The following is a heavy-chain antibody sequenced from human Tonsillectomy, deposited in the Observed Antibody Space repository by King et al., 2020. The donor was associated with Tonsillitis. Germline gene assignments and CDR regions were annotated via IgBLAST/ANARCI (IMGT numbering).Heavy chain of an antibody. Sequence: HVQLQESGPGLVKPSETLSLTCAVSGYSISSVYYWGWIRQPPGKGLEWIGTIYHSGSTYYNPSLKSRVTISVDTYKNQFSLKLSSVSAADAAVYYCERVKIRGVDIGACDIWGQGTMVTVSS. J-gene: IGHJ3*02. CDR3: ERVKIRGVDIGACDI. V-gene: IGHV4-38-2*01. CDR2: IYHSGST. CDR1: GYSISSVYY. D-gene: IGHD3-10*01.